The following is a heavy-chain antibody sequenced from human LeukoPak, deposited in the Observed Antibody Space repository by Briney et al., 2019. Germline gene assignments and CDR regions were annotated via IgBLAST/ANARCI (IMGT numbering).Heavy chain of an antibody. V-gene: IGHV1-69*13. CDR3: ARDRYGYSWYFDL. CDR1: GGTFSGYA. Sequence: SVKVSCKASGGTFSGYAISWVRQAPGQGLEWMGGIIPIFGTANYAQKFQGRVTITADESTSTAYMELSSLRSEDTAVYYCARDRYGYSWYFDLWGRGTLVTVSS. CDR2: IIPIFGTA. D-gene: IGHD5-18*01. J-gene: IGHJ2*01.